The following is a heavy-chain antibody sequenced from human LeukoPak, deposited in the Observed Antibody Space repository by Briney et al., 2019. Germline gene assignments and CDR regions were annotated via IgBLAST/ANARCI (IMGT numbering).Heavy chain of an antibody. CDR3: ARRQAVSGGSYYFDY. Sequence: GESLKISCKGSGYSFTSYWIGWVRQMPGKGLEWMGIIYPGDSDTRYSPSFRGQVTISADKSISTAYLQWSSLKASDTAMYYCARRQAVSGGSYYFDYWGQGTLVTVSS. D-gene: IGHD1-26*01. J-gene: IGHJ4*02. CDR1: GYSFTSYW. CDR2: IYPGDSDT. V-gene: IGHV5-51*01.